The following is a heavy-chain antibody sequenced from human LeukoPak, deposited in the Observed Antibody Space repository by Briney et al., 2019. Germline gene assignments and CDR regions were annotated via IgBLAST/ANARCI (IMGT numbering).Heavy chain of an antibody. J-gene: IGHJ4*02. Sequence: PSETLSLTCAVSGGSISSSNWWSWVRQPPGKGLEWIGEIYHSGSTNYNPSLKSRVTISVDKSKNQFSLKLSSVTAADTAVYYCAREVGCSSTSCYDGEYYFDYWGQGTLVTVSS. D-gene: IGHD2-2*01. CDR2: IYHSGST. CDR3: AREVGCSSTSCYDGEYYFDY. CDR1: GGSISSSNW. V-gene: IGHV4-4*02.